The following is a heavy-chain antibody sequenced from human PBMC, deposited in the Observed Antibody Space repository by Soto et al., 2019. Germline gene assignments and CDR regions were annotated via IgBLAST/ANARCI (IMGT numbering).Heavy chain of an antibody. J-gene: IGHJ4*02. D-gene: IGHD2-2*01. CDR3: ARYCISTSCEDY. V-gene: IGHV4-39*01. Sequence: QLRLQESGPGLVKPSETLSLTCTVSGGSISSSSYYWGWIRQPPGKGLEWIGSIYYSGSTYYNPYPQSRVTIPVNTSKKQFSLKPRSATAADTAVFNCARYCISTSCEDYWGQGTLVTVSP. CDR1: GGSISSSSYY. CDR2: IYYSGST.